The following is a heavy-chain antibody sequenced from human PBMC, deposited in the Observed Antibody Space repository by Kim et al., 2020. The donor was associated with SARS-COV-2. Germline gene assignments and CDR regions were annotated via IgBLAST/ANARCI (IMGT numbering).Heavy chain of an antibody. CDR2: IYYSGST. D-gene: IGHD2-15*01. V-gene: IGHV4-31*03. CDR1: GGSISSGGYY. CDR3: ARHCSGGSCYSWYFDY. Sequence: SETLSLTCTVSGGSISSGGYYWSWIRQHPGKGPEWIGYIYYSGSTYYNPSLKSRVTISVDTSKNQFSLKLSSVTAADTAVYYCARHCSGGSCYSWYFDYWGQGTLVTVSS. J-gene: IGHJ4*02.